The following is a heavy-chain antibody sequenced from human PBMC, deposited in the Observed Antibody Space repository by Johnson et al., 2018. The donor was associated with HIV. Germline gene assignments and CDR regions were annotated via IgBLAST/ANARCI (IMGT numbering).Heavy chain of an antibody. CDR3: ARDLRVVVAAPIGAATSHVFDI. CDR1: RFTFDDYG. D-gene: IGHD2-15*01. Sequence: EVQLVESGGGVVRPGGSLRLSCAASRFTFDDYGMSWVRQAPGKGLEWVSGINWNGGNKDYADSVKGRFTISSDNAKNYLYLQMNSLRAEDTALYYCARDLRVVVAAPIGAATSHVFDIWGQGTMVTVSS. V-gene: IGHV3-20*04. CDR2: INWNGGNK. J-gene: IGHJ3*02.